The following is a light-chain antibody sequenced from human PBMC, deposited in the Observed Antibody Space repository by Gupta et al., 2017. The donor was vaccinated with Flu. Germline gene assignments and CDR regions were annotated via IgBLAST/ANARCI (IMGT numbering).Light chain of an antibody. CDR1: AFPKNY. Sequence: GDAFPKNYAYWYHLTSGRAPQLVIYEDIKRPSGIPKRFSGSTSGNMASLTISGAQVEDEGDYYCFSVDHSGAQSVFGGGTKLAVL. V-gene: IGLV3-10*01. CDR3: FSVDHSGAQSV. CDR2: EDI. J-gene: IGLJ3*02.